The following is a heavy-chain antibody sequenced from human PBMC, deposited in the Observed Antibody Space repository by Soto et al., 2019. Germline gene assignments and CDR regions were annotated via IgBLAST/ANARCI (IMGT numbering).Heavy chain of an antibody. CDR1: GCTLSDYW. CDR3: TREVQHGVRREYDY. CDR2: INGGGSDT. D-gene: IGHD1-1*01. V-gene: IGHV3-74*01. J-gene: IGHJ4*02. Sequence: GGSLRLSCAAAGCTLSDYWMHWVLQVPGKGLLWVSRINGGGSDTTYADTVKGRFTISRDNAKNSLFLQMNSLRAEDTAVYFCTREVQHGVRREYDYWGQGTLVTSPQ.